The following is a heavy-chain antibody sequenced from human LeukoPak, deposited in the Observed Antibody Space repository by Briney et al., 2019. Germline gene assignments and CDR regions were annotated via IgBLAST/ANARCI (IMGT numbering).Heavy chain of an antibody. CDR2: INPSGGTT. Sequence: ASVKVSCKASGYTFTSYHMHWVRQAPGQGLEWMGIINPSGGTTNYAQKFRGRVTMTRDMSTSTVYMELRSLRSDDTAVYYCARDGSGWYWGDWFDPWGQGTLVTVSS. J-gene: IGHJ5*02. CDR1: GYTFTSYH. D-gene: IGHD6-19*01. CDR3: ARDGSGWYWGDWFDP. V-gene: IGHV1-46*01.